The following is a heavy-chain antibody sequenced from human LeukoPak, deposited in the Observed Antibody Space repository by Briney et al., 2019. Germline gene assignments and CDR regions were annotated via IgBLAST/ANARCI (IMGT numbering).Heavy chain of an antibody. J-gene: IGHJ3*02. CDR2: IIPIFGIA. Sequence: AAVKVSCKASGGTFSSYALSWVRQAPGQGLEWMGRIIPIFGIANYAQKFQGRVTITPDKSTSTAYMELSSLRSEDTAVYYCATPRIYCGGDCYPDAFDIWGQGTMVTVSS. V-gene: IGHV1-69*04. CDR3: ATPRIYCGGDCYPDAFDI. D-gene: IGHD2-21*02. CDR1: GGTFSSYA.